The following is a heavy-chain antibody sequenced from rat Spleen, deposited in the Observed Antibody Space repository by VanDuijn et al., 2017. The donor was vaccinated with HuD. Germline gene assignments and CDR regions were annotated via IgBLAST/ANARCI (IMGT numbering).Heavy chain of an antibody. CDR2: ISYDGSST. D-gene: IGHD4-3*01. V-gene: IGHV5-29*01. CDR3: ARHNSGYYFDY. J-gene: IGHJ2*01. CDR1: GFNFNVYW. Sequence: EVKLVESGGGLVQPGRSGKLSCAAAGFNFNVYWMGWVRMEPTKGREWVANISYDGSSTYYRDSVKGRFTISRDNAKSTLYLKMDSLRSEDTATYYCARHNSGYYFDYWGQGVMVTVSP.